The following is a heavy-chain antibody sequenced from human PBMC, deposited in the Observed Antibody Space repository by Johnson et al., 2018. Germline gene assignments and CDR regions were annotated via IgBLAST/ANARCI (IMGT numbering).Heavy chain of an antibody. CDR2: ISYDGSYK. D-gene: IGHD2-2*02. J-gene: IGHJ6*02. Sequence: VQLLESGGGVVQPGRSLRLSCAASGFTFSSDAMHWVRQAPGKGLEWVAVISYDGSYKYYTDSVKGRFTISRDNSKNTLYLQMNSLSAEDTAVYYCATGGSCSSTSCYKVTSYYYYYGMDVWGQGTTVTVSS. V-gene: IGHV3-30*04. CDR1: GFTFSSDA. CDR3: ATGGSCSSTSCYKVTSYYYYYGMDV.